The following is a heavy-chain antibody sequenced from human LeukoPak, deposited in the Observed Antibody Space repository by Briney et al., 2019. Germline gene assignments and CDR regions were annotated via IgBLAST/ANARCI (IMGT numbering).Heavy chain of an antibody. CDR2: ISAYNGNT. Sequence: ASVKVSFKASGYPFTSYGISWVRPAPGQGLEWMGWISAYNGNTNYAQKLQDRVTMTTDTSTSTAYMELRSLRSDDTAIYYCAHSSYYLSGAYYYMDVWGKGTTVTVSS. CDR3: AHSSYYLSGAYYYMDV. CDR1: GYPFTSYG. J-gene: IGHJ6*03. V-gene: IGHV1-18*01. D-gene: IGHD1-26*01.